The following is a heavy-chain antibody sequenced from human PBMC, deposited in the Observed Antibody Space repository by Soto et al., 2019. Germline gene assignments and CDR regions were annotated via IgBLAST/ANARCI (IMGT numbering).Heavy chain of an antibody. CDR3: ARGGAGRVDY. Sequence: QLQLQESGSGLVKPSQTLSLTCAVSGGSIISGGHSWSWIRQPPGKGLEWIGYIYHSGSTYYNPSLKSRVTISVDRSKNQFSLKLSSVTAADTAVYYCARGGAGRVDYWGQGTLVTVSS. V-gene: IGHV4-30-2*01. J-gene: IGHJ4*02. CDR2: IYHSGST. CDR1: GGSIISGGHS.